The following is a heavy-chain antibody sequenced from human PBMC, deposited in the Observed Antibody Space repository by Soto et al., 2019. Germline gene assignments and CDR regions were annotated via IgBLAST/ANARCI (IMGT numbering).Heavy chain of an antibody. CDR3: AMVDLYVTPTPQDV. Sequence: QFQLEQSGDEGKKPGASVKVSCKASGYIFVNYGIAWVRQAPGQGLEWLGWISPYTGNTYYATKVQGRLTLTTDTSTSTAVRELGSLTSAATAVYYCAMVDLYVTPTPQDVWGQGTTVTVSS. CDR1: GYIFVNYG. J-gene: IGHJ6*02. V-gene: IGHV1-18*01. CDR2: ISPYTGNT. D-gene: IGHD3-16*01.